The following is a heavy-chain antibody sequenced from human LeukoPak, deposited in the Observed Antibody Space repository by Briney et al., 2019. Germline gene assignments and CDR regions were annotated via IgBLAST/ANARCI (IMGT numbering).Heavy chain of an antibody. D-gene: IGHD5-18*01. Sequence: SGGSLRLSCAASGFTFNTYWMSWVRQAPGKGLEWVANIKPDGSEEYYVDSVKGRFTISRDNAKNSLYLQMNSLRAEETAVYYCARESRGYNYYYYYMDVWGKGTTVTVSS. CDR2: IKPDGSEE. J-gene: IGHJ6*03. V-gene: IGHV3-7*01. CDR3: ARESRGYNYYYYYMDV. CDR1: GFTFNTYW.